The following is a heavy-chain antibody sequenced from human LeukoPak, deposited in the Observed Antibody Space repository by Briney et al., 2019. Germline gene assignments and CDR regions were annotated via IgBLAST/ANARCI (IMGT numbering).Heavy chain of an antibody. V-gene: IGHV3-11*04. D-gene: IGHD6-6*01. CDR2: ISNTGSTI. CDR3: AREGSRSSFYFDY. Sequence: GGSLRPSCAASEFTFSDFHMNWIRQAPGKGLEWISHISNTGSTIYYADSVKGRFTISRDNAKNSLYLQVKSLRVEDTGVYYCAREGSRSSFYFDYWGKGTLVTVSS. J-gene: IGHJ4*02. CDR1: EFTFSDFH.